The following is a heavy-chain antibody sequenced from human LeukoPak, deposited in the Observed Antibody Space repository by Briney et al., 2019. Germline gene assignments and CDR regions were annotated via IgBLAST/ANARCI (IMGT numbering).Heavy chain of an antibody. V-gene: IGHV3-30*18. CDR3: AKALWASDWGEAFDF. J-gene: IGHJ4*02. CDR2: LSHAETTQ. CDR1: GFTFTTYG. D-gene: IGHD6-19*01. Sequence: GESLRLSCEVSGFTFTTYGMHWVRQAPGKGLEWVAWLSHAETTQHYADSVKGRFTISRDSSKNMLFLQMNNLRHEDTATYYCAKALWASDWGEAFDFWGQGTLVTVSS.